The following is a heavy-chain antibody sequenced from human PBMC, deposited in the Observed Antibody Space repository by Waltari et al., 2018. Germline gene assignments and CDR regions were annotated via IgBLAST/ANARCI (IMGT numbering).Heavy chain of an antibody. CDR2: ISAYNGNT. Sequence: QVQLVQSGAEVKKPGASVKVSCKASGYTFTSYGISWVRQAPGQGLEWMGWISAYNGNTNYAQKLQGRVTISVDTSKNQFSLKLSSVTAADTAVYYCARRLSRVAAFDIWGQGTMVTVSS. CDR1: GYTFTSYG. V-gene: IGHV1-18*01. J-gene: IGHJ3*02. D-gene: IGHD2-15*01. CDR3: ARRLSRVAAFDI.